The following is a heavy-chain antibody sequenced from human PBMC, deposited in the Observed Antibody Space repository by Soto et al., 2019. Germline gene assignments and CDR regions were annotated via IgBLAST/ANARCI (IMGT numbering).Heavy chain of an antibody. V-gene: IGHV1-18*01. J-gene: IGHJ6*03. Sequence: ASVKVSCKASGYTFTSYGISWVRQAPGQGLEWMGWISAGNGNTKYSQKFQGRVTITRDTSASTAYMELSSLRSEDTAVYYCARGNIVVSRYMDVWGKGTTVTVSS. CDR2: ISAGNGNT. CDR3: ARGNIVVSRYMDV. CDR1: GYTFTSYG. D-gene: IGHD2-2*01.